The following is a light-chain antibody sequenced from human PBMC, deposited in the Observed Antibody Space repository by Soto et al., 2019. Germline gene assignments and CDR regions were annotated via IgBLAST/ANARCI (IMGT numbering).Light chain of an antibody. CDR3: LLYYSGARV. CDR1: TGAVTSGHY. V-gene: IGLV7-46*01. Sequence: QAVVTQEPSLTVSPGGTVTLTCGSSTGAVTSGHYPYWFQQKPGQAPRTLIYHTSNKHSWTPARFSGSLLGGKAALTLSGAQPEDEADYYCLLYYSGARVFGGGTKVTVL. J-gene: IGLJ2*01. CDR2: HTS.